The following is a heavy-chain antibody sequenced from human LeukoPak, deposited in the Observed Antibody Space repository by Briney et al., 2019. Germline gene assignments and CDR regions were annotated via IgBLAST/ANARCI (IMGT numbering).Heavy chain of an antibody. Sequence: SETLSLTCTVSGGSISSYYWSWIRQPAGKGLEWIGRIYTSGTTNYNPSLKSRVTISVGTSRSQFSLKLSSVTAADTAVYYCAREVSDYDILTGWIDYWGQGTLVSVSS. CDR1: GGSISSYY. CDR3: AREVSDYDILTGWIDY. CDR2: IYTSGTT. V-gene: IGHV4-4*07. D-gene: IGHD3-9*01. J-gene: IGHJ4*02.